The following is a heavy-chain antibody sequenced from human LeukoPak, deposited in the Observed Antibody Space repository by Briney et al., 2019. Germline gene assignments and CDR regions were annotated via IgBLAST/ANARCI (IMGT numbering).Heavy chain of an antibody. CDR3: ARDQTYSGSGIYTYFDY. J-gene: IGHJ4*02. CDR1: GGSISSSNW. CDR2: IYHSGST. Sequence: KASETLSLTCAVSGGSISSSNWWSWVRQPPGKGLEWIGEIYHSGSTNYNPSLKSRVTISADTSKNHFSLKLTSVTAADTAVYYCARDQTYSGSGIYTYFDYWGQGILVTVSS. D-gene: IGHD3-10*01. V-gene: IGHV4-4*02.